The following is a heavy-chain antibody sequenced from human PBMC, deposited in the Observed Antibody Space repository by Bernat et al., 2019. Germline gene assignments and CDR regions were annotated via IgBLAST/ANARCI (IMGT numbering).Heavy chain of an antibody. Sequence: EVQLLESGGGLVQPGGSLRLSCAASGFTFSSYAMSWVRQAPGKGLEWVSAISGSGGSTYYADSVKGRFTIARDNSKNTLYLQMNSLRAEDTAVYYCAKREMATNWYFDLWGRGTLVTVSA. D-gene: IGHD5-24*01. CDR2: ISGSGGST. V-gene: IGHV3-23*01. J-gene: IGHJ2*01. CDR1: GFTFSSYA. CDR3: AKREMATNWYFDL.